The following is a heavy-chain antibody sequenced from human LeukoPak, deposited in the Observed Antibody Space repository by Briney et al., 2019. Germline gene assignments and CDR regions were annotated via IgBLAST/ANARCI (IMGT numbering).Heavy chain of an antibody. D-gene: IGHD3-10*01. V-gene: IGHV1-69*13. Sequence: ASVKVSCKASGGTFSSYAISWVRQAPGQGLEWMGGIIPIFGTANYAQKLQGRVTITADESTSTAYMELSSLRSEDTAVYYCARGGVIIPYALGPWGQGTLVTVSS. CDR3: ARGGVIIPYALGP. CDR2: IIPIFGTA. CDR1: GGTFSSYA. J-gene: IGHJ5*02.